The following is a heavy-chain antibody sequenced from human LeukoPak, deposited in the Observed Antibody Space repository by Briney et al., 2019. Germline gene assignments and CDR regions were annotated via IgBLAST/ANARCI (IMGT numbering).Heavy chain of an antibody. D-gene: IGHD3-10*01. Sequence: PSETLSLTCIVSGGSISSSSYYWGWIRQPPGKGLEWIGSMYYSGSTYYNPSLNSRVTISVDTSKHQFSLKLSSVTAADTAVYYCARLGSVTMIRGVMDWGQGTLVTVSS. CDR1: GGSISSSSYY. CDR2: MYYSGST. J-gene: IGHJ4*02. CDR3: ARLGSVTMIRGVMD. V-gene: IGHV4-39*01.